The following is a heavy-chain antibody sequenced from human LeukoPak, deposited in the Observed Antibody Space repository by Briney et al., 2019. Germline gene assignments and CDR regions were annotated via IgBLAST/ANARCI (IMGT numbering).Heavy chain of an antibody. CDR1: GGSISSSSHN. D-gene: IGHD3-22*01. Sequence: SETLSLTCIVSGGSISSSSHNWGWIRQPPGKGLEWIGSIYYSGTTYYNPSLKSRLTISVDTSKNQFSLKLSSVTAVDTAVYYCAKDWVYYYDSSGYYYPDYWGQGTLVTVSS. CDR3: AKDWVYYYDSSGYYYPDY. V-gene: IGHV4-39*02. CDR2: IYYSGTT. J-gene: IGHJ4*02.